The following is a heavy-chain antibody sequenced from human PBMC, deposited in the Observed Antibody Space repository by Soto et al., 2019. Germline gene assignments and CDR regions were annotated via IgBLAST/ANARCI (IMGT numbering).Heavy chain of an antibody. J-gene: IGHJ4*02. CDR3: ARLSGSYYEPFGY. CDR1: GYSFTSYW. V-gene: IGHV5-51*01. D-gene: IGHD1-26*01. Sequence: GESLKISCKGSGYSFTSYWIGWVRQMPGKGLEWMGIIYPGDSDIRYSPSFQGQVTISADKSTSIAYLQWSSLEDSDTAMYYCARLSGSYYEPFGYRGQGTLVTVSS. CDR2: IYPGDSDI.